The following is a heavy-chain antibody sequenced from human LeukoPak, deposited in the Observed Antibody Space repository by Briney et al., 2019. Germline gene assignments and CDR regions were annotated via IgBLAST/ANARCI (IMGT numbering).Heavy chain of an antibody. Sequence: PGRSLRLSCAASGFTFSSYAMSWVRQAPGKGLEWVSAISGSGGSTYYADSVKGRFTISRDNAQNSLYLQMNSLRAEDTAVYYCARGSSSWSYFDCWGQGTLVTVSS. V-gene: IGHV3-23*01. D-gene: IGHD6-13*01. J-gene: IGHJ4*02. CDR3: ARGSSSWSYFDC. CDR2: ISGSGGST. CDR1: GFTFSSYA.